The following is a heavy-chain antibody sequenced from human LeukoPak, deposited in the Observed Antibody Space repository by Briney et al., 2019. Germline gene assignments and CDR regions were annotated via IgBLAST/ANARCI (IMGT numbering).Heavy chain of an antibody. Sequence: PGGSLRLSCAASGFTFSKYAMSWVRQVPGKGLEWVSSIGDSGSSTYYADSVKGRFIISRDNSKNTLYLQMSSLRVEDMAIYYCARRPYAGAFDIWGQGTMVTVSS. CDR2: IGDSGSST. CDR1: GFTFSKYA. D-gene: IGHD4-17*01. J-gene: IGHJ3*02. CDR3: ARRPYAGAFDI. V-gene: IGHV3-23*01.